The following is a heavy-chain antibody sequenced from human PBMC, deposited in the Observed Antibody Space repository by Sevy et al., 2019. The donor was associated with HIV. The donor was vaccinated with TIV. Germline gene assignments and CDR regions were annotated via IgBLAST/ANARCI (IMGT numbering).Heavy chain of an antibody. V-gene: IGHV1-2*02. J-gene: IGHJ1*01. CDR2: INPNSGDT. CDR3: ARTYYDSSGWEPYFQH. Sequence: ASVKVSCKASGYTFIGYYIQWVRQAPGQGLEWMGWINPNSGDTNYAQKFQDRVTMTRVTSTSTAYMELSSLRSDDTAVYHCARTYYDSSGWEPYFQHWGQGTLVTVSS. CDR1: GYTFIGYY. D-gene: IGHD3-22*01.